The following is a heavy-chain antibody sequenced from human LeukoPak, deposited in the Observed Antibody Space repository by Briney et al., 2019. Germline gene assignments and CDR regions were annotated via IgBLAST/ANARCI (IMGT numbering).Heavy chain of an antibody. D-gene: IGHD5-24*01. Sequence: SEALSLTCTVSGGSISSGDYYWSWIRQPPGKGLEWIGYIYYSGSTYYNPSLKSRVTISVDTSKNQFSLKLSSVTAADTAVYYCAGEMATILTISFDYWGQGTLVTVSS. V-gene: IGHV4-30-4*08. J-gene: IGHJ4*02. CDR3: AGEMATILTISFDY. CDR1: GGSISSGDYY. CDR2: IYYSGST.